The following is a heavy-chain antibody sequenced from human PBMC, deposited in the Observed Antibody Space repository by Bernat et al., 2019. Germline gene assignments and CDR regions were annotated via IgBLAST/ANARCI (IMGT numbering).Heavy chain of an antibody. CDR1: GYTFTSYG. CDR3: AREISLSYDFWSGYPPPKWFDP. Sequence: QVQLVQSGAEVKKPGASVKVSCKASGYTFTSYGISWVRQAPGQGLEWMGWISAYNGNTNYAQKLQGRVTMTTDTSTSTAYMELRSLRSDDTAVYYCAREISLSYDFWSGYPPPKWFDPWGQGTLVTVSS. CDR2: ISAYNGNT. J-gene: IGHJ5*02. D-gene: IGHD3-3*01. V-gene: IGHV1-18*01.